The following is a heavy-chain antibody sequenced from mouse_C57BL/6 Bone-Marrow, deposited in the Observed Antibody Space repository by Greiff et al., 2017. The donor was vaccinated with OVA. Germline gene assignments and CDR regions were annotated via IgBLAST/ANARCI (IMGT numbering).Heavy chain of an antibody. CDR1: GFTFSDYY. D-gene: IGHD1-1*01. V-gene: IGHV5-16*01. J-gene: IGHJ2*01. Sequence: EVQLVESEGGLVQPGSSMKLSCTASGFTFSDYYMAWVRQVPEKGLEWVANINYDGSSTYYLDSLKSRFIISRDNAKNILYLQMSSLKSEDTATYYCAREATVVDYFDYWGQGTTLTVSS. CDR2: INYDGSST. CDR3: AREATVVDYFDY.